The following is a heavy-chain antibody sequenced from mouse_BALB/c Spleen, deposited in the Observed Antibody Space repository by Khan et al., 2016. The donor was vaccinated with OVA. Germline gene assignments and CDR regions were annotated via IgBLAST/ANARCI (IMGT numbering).Heavy chain of an antibody. CDR3: ARSGGNFHWLFDF. J-gene: IGHJ1*01. D-gene: IGHD2-1*01. CDR1: GFTFSSFG. CDR2: ISSGSSTI. V-gene: IGHV5-17*02. Sequence: EVELEESGGGLVQPGGSRKLSCAASGFTFSSFGMHWVRQAPKKGLEWVAYISSGSSTIYYVETVKGRFTISRDNPKNTPFLQMTSLTSEDTAMYYCARSGGNFHWLFDFWGAGTSVTGSS.